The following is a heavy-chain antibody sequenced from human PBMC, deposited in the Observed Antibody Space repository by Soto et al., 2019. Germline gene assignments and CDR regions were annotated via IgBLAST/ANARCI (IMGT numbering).Heavy chain of an antibody. D-gene: IGHD6-13*01. CDR1: GFTFSNYA. CDR3: ARIPADYGYYTMDV. Sequence: GGSLRLSCAASGFTFSNYAMSWVRQAPGKGLEWVSSISPGSTYIYYTDSVSGRFTISRDNAKNSLFLQMNSLSAEDTAVYYCARIPADYGYYTMDVWGQGTTVTVSS. CDR2: ISPGSTYI. J-gene: IGHJ6*02. V-gene: IGHV3-21*01.